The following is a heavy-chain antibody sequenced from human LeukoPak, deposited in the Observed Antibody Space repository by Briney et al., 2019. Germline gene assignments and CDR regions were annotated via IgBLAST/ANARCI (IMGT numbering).Heavy chain of an antibody. D-gene: IGHD4-11*01. CDR3: AKGGLQGSYYYYYMDV. CDR1: GGSISSGSYY. V-gene: IGHV4-61*01. CDR2: IYYSGST. J-gene: IGHJ6*03. Sequence: SQTLSLTCTVSGGSISSGSYYWSWIRQPPGKGLEWIGYIYYSGSTNYNPSLKSRVTISVDTSKNQFSLKLSSVTAADTAVYYCAKGGLQGSYYYYYMDVWGKGTTVTISS.